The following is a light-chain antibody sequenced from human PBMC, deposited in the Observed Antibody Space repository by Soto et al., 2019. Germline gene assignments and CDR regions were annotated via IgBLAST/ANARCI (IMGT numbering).Light chain of an antibody. J-gene: IGKJ2*01. CDR2: DVS. CDR3: QHPTDFT. Sequence: DIQMTQSPSTLAASVGDTVTMPCRISSKWLAWYQKKPGKAPTLLIYDVSILERGVPPRFSGSTSGAESTLNIAGLEADDLGMYYCQHPTDFTFGQGTNVEIK. CDR1: SKW. V-gene: IGKV1-5*01.